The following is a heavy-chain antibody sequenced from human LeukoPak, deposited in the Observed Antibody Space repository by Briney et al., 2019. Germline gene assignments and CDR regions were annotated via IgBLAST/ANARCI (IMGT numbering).Heavy chain of an antibody. CDR3: ARLSSGYCHFDY. J-gene: IGHJ4*02. CDR2: IYHSGST. V-gene: IGHV4-38-2*01. Sequence: SETLSLTCAVSGYSISSGYYWGWIRQPPGKGLEWIGSIYHSGSTYYNPSLKSRVTISVDTSKNQFSLKLSSVTAADTAVYYCARLSSGYCHFDYWGQGTLVTVSS. D-gene: IGHD3-22*01. CDR1: GYSISSGYY.